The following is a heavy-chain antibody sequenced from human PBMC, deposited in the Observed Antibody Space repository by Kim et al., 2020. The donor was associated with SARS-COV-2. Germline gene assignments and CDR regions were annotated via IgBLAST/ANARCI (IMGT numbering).Heavy chain of an antibody. V-gene: IGHV3-66*01. D-gene: IGHD3-10*01. J-gene: IGHJ4*02. CDR3: ARGGGYYGSGSYFRFDY. Sequence: VKSRFTISRDDSKNTVHLQLSGLRADDTAVYYCARGGGYYGSGSYFRFDYWGQGTLVTVSS.